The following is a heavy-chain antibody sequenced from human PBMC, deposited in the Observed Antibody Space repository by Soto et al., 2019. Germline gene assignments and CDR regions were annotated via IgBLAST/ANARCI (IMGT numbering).Heavy chain of an antibody. J-gene: IGHJ5*02. CDR3: ARAGDGSGYYCGYNWFDP. CDR2: IYYSGST. Sequence: SETLSLTCTVSGGSISSYYWSWIRQPPGKGLEWIGCIYYSGSTNYNPSLKSRVTISVDTSKNQFSLKLSSVTAADTAVYYCARAGDGSGYYCGYNWFDPWGQGTLVTVSS. V-gene: IGHV4-59*01. D-gene: IGHD3-10*01. CDR1: GGSISSYY.